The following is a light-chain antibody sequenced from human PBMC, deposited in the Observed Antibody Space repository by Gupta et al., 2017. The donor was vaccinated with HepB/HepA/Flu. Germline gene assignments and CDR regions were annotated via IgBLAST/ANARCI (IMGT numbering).Light chain of an antibody. V-gene: IGLV2-23*02. CDR1: SSDVGSYNL. CDR3: CSYARSSTWV. Sequence: QSALTQPASVSGSPGRSLTISCTGTSSDVGSYNLVSWYQQHPGKAPKVMIYEVSKRPSGVSNRFSGSKSGNTASLTISGLQAEDEADYYCCSYARSSTWVFGGGTKLTVL. J-gene: IGLJ3*02. CDR2: EVS.